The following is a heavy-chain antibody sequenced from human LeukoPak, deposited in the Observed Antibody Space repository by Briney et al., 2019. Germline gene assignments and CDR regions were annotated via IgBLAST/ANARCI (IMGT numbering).Heavy chain of an antibody. CDR3: ARDSLNNYYYYYYMDV. J-gene: IGHJ6*03. V-gene: IGHV1-8*01. CDR1: GYTFTSYD. CDR2: MNPNSGNT. Sequence: ASVKVSCKASGYTFTSYDINWVRQATGQGLEWMGWMNPNSGNTGYAQKFQGRVTMTRNTSISTAYMELSSLRSEDTAVYYCARDSLNNYYYYYYMDVGGKGTTVTVS. D-gene: IGHD5-18*01.